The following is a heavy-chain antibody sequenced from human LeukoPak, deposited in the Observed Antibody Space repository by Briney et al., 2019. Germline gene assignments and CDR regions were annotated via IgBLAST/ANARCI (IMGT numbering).Heavy chain of an antibody. J-gene: IGHJ6*03. V-gene: IGHV4-34*01. CDR3: ARRYCSGSVCYHYYYYMDV. Sequence: SETLSLNCAVYGGSFRNYYWSWIRQSPGKGLEWIGEVDHSGDTNYNTSLKSRATMAVDMSKNQFSLKLISVTAADTAVYYCARRYCSGSVCYHYYYYMDVWGEGTTVTVSS. CDR1: GGSFRNYY. CDR2: VDHSGDT. D-gene: IGHD2-15*01.